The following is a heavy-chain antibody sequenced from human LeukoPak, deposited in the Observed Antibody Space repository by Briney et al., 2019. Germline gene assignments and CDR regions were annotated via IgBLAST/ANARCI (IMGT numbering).Heavy chain of an antibody. J-gene: IGHJ4*02. CDR1: GFTFSTYA. V-gene: IGHV3-23*01. Sequence: PGGSLRLSRAASGFTFSTYALSRVRRAPGKGLESVSAIDASGRATYSAASAKGRFTISGDNSKNALYLQMNSLRAEDTAVYYCARDGDYDSSCYYFMWGQGTLVTVSS. CDR2: IDASGRAT. D-gene: IGHD3-22*01. CDR3: ARDGDYDSSCYYFM.